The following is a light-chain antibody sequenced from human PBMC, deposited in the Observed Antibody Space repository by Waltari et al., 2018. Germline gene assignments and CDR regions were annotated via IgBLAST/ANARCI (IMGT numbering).Light chain of an antibody. CDR1: QTVLYRSNNKNY. CDR2: WAS. J-gene: IGKJ4*01. Sequence: DIVMTQSPDSLAVSLGERATINCTSSQTVLYRSNNKNYLAWYQQKPGQPPKLLIYWASTRESGVPDRFSGSGSGTDFTLTISSLQAEDVAVYSCQHYSPPPPPFFPCPPLSIQLTF. V-gene: IGKV4-1*01. CDR3: QHYSPPPPPFFPCPPLSIQLT.